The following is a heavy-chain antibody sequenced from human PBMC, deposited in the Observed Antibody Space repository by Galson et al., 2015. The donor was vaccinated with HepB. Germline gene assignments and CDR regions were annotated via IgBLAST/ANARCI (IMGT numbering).Heavy chain of an antibody. J-gene: IGHJ3*01. D-gene: IGHD6-13*01. Sequence: PALVKPTQTLTLTCSFSGFSLNTNKMSVSWIRQPPGKALEWLARVDWDDDKYYRTSLKTRLTISKDASKKQVVLTMTNMDHVDTAMYYCARAIAEADTRGFDLWGQRTMVVVSS. CDR1: GFSLNTNKMS. CDR3: ARAIAEADTRGFDL. V-gene: IGHV2-70*11. CDR2: VDWDDDK.